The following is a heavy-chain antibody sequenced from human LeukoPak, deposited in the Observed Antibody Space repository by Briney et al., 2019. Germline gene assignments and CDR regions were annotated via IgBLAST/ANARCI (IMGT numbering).Heavy chain of an antibody. CDR2: ISSSSSYI. J-gene: IGHJ4*02. V-gene: IGHV3-21*01. CDR3: ARTAIAAAGTALGY. Sequence: GGSLRLSCAASGFTFSSYAMSWVRQAPGKGLEWVSSISSSSSYIYYADSVKGRFTISRDNAKNSLYLQMNSLRAEDTAVYYCARTAIAAAGTALGYWGQGTLVTVSS. D-gene: IGHD6-13*01. CDR1: GFTFSSYA.